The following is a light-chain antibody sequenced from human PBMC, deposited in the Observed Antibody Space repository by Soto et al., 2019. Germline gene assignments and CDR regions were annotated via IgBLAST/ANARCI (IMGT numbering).Light chain of an antibody. V-gene: IGKV3-20*01. J-gene: IGKJ4*01. CDR3: QQYGSSPLT. Sequence: EIVLTQSPGTLSLSPGERATLSCRASQNVRSNELAWYQQKPGQAPRLLIYGASSRATAIPDRVSGSGSGTGFTLTISRLEPDDFAVYYCQQYGSSPLTLGGGTKVEFK. CDR2: GAS. CDR1: QNVRSNE.